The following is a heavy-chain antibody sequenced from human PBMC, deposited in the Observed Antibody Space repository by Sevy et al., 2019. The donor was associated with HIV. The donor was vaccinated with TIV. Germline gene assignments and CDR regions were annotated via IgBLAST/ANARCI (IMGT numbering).Heavy chain of an antibody. CDR3: TSAVTYYYDN. D-gene: IGHD2-21*02. V-gene: IGHV3-73*01. Sequence: GGSLRLSCAASGFTFSGSAIHWVRQAPGRGLEWVGRIRTKPNNYATSFVASGGARFSISGDDSMTTAYLQLNSLKTADTAVYYCTSAVTYYYDNWGQGTLVTVSS. J-gene: IGHJ4*02. CDR2: IRTKPNNYAT. CDR1: GFTFSGSA.